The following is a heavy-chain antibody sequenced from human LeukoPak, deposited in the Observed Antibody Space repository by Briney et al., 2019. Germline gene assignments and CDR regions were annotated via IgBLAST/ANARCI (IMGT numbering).Heavy chain of an antibody. CDR1: GGSFSGYY. Sequence: SETLSLTCAVYGGSFSGYYWSWIRQPPGKGLEWIGEINHSGSTNYNPSLKSRVTISVDTSKNQFSLKLSSVAAADTAVYYCAREGSSGYYLYNWFDPWGQGTLVTVSS. CDR3: AREGSSGYYLYNWFDP. D-gene: IGHD3-22*01. J-gene: IGHJ5*02. V-gene: IGHV4-34*01. CDR2: INHSGST.